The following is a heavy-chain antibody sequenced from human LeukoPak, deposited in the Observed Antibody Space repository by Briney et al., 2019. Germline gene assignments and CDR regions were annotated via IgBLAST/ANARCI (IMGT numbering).Heavy chain of an antibody. CDR2: IRSSGGSI. Sequence: GGSLRLSCAASGFTFSTYAMSWVRQAPGKGLEWVSAIRSSGGSISYADSVRGRFTISRDNAKNTLYLQMNSLRDEDTAVYFCSMSMPCEYFDLWGRGTMVTVSS. CDR1: GFTFSTYA. V-gene: IGHV3-23*01. D-gene: IGHD2-2*01. CDR3: SMSMPCEYFDL. J-gene: IGHJ2*01.